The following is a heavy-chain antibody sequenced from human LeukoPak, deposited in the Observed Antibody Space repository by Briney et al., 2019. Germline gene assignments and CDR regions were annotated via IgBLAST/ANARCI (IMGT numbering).Heavy chain of an antibody. CDR1: GFTFNDYY. D-gene: IGHD6-13*01. Sequence: PGGSLRLSCAVSGFTFNDYYMSWIRQAPGKGLEWVSYISSGGSTISHADSVKGRFTISRDNAENSLYLQMNSLRAEDTAVYYCARRAAAGRCSDYWGQGTLVTVSS. CDR2: ISSGGSTI. V-gene: IGHV3-11*01. J-gene: IGHJ4*02. CDR3: ARRAAAGRCSDY.